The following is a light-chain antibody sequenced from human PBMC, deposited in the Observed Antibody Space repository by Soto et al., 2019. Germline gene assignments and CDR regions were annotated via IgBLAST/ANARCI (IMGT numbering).Light chain of an antibody. CDR1: QGISSY. CDR3: QQYYSYPRT. V-gene: IGKV1-8*01. Sequence: AIRMTQSPSSLPASTGDRVTITCRASQGISSYLAWYQQKLGKAPKLLIYAASTLQSGVPSRFRGSGSGTDFTLTISCLKSEDFETYYCQQYYSYPRTFGQGTRLEI. J-gene: IGKJ5*01. CDR2: AAS.